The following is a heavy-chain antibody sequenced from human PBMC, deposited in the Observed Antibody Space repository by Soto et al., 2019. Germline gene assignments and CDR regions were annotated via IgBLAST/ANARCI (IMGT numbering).Heavy chain of an antibody. CDR3: ARDSLPFAEYKNWFDP. D-gene: IGHD3-10*01. CDR2: IWYDGSNK. V-gene: IGHV3-33*01. J-gene: IGHJ5*02. CDR1: GFTFSSYG. Sequence: SGGSLRLSCAASGFTFSSYGMHWVLQAPCKGLEWVAIIWYDGSNKYYADSVKGRFTISRDNSKNTLYLQMNSLRAEDTAVYYCARDSLPFAEYKNWFDPWGQGTLVTVSS.